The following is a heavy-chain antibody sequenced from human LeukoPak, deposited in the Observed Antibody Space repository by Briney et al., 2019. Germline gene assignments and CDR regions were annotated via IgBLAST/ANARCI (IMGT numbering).Heavy chain of an antibody. CDR2: IIPIFGTA. D-gene: IGHD1-7*01. V-gene: IGHV1-69*05. CDR3: ARATPGYNWNYGVWGHDAFDI. CDR1: GGTFSSYA. J-gene: IGHJ3*02. Sequence: SVKVSCKASGGTFSSYAISWVRQAPGQGLEWMGGIIPIFGTANYAQKSQGRVTITTDESTSTAYMELSSLRSEDTAVYYCARATPGYNWNYGVWGHDAFDIWGQGTMVTVSS.